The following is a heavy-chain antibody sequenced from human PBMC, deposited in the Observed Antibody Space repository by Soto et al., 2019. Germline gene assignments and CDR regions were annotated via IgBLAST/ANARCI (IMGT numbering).Heavy chain of an antibody. CDR3: ARSYEYSSSSFYY. J-gene: IGHJ4*02. CDR2: IYYSGST. V-gene: IGHV4-39*01. Sequence: QLQLQESGPGLVKPSETLSLTCTVSGGSISSSSYYWGWIRQPPGKGLEWIGSIYYSGSTYYNPSLKSRVAISVDTSKNQYSLKLSSVTAADTAVYYCARSYEYSSSSFYYWGQGTLVTVSS. D-gene: IGHD6-6*01. CDR1: GGSISSSSYY.